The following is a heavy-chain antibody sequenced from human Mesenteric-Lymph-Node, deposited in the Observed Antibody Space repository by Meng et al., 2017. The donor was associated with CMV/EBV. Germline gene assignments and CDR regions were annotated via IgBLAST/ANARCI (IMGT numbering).Heavy chain of an antibody. J-gene: IGHJ4*02. D-gene: IGHD4-11*01. Sequence: KASCYTFHSYGVRWVRQAPEHGLEWIGWINIFNGDTGYAQMFQGRVIMNRDISTSTAYLEVRSLKSDDTAVYYCARGGSDYSNHVDYWGQGTLVTVSS. CDR2: INIFNGDT. CDR3: ARGGSDYSNHVDY. V-gene: IGHV1-18*04. CDR1: CYTFHSYG.